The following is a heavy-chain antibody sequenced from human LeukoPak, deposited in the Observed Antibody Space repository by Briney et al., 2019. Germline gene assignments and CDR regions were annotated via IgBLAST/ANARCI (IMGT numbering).Heavy chain of an antibody. D-gene: IGHD4-11*01. V-gene: IGHV1-2*02. J-gene: IGHJ6*03. CDR3: ARDLVIGISGGSYSYMDV. CDR2: INCDTGAT. Sequence: ASVKVSCKASGYTFIDHYFHWVRQAPGQGLEWMGWINCDTGATRYAQKFQGRVALTRDTSINTAYMELSSLISDDTAVYYCARDLVIGISGGSYSYMDVWGKGTTVTVSS. CDR1: GYTFIDHY.